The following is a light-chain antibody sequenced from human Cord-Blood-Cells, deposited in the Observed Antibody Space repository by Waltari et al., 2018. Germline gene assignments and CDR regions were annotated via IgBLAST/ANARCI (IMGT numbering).Light chain of an antibody. V-gene: IGKV1-39*01. Sequence: DIQMTQSTSSLSASVGDRVTITCRESQSISSYLNCYQQKPGKAPKLLIYAGSSLQSGVPSRFSGSGSGTDFTHTISSLQPEGFATYYCQQSYSTPPTFGGGTKVAIK. J-gene: IGKJ4*01. CDR1: QSISSY. CDR2: AGS. CDR3: QQSYSTPPT.